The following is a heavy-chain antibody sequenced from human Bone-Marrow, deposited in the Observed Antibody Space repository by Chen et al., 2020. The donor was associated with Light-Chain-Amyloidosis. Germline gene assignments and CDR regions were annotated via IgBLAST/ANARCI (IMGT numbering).Heavy chain of an antibody. CDR1: GFTFSSYE. V-gene: IGHV3-48*03. CDR3: ARVSRDSSGYVQTRGYYYGMDV. J-gene: IGHJ6*02. CDR2: ISSSGSTI. D-gene: IGHD3-22*01. Sequence: EVQLVESGGGLVQPGGSLRLSCAASGFTFSSYEMNWVRQAPGKGLGWVSYISSSGSTIYYADSVKGRFTISRDNAKNSLYLQMNSLRAEDTAVYYCARVSRDSSGYVQTRGYYYGMDVWGQGTTVTVSS.